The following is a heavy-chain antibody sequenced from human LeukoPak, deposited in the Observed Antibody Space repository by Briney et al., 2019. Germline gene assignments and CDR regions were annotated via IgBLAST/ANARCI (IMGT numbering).Heavy chain of an antibody. Sequence: SVKVSCKASGGTFSSYAISWVRQAPGQGLEWMGGVIPIFGTANYAQKFQGRVTITADESTSTAYMELSSLRSEDTAVYYCARGTYYYDSSGYLLFDYWGQGTLVTVSS. CDR3: ARGTYYYDSSGYLLFDY. CDR2: VIPIFGTA. CDR1: GGTFSSYA. J-gene: IGHJ4*02. D-gene: IGHD3-22*01. V-gene: IGHV1-69*13.